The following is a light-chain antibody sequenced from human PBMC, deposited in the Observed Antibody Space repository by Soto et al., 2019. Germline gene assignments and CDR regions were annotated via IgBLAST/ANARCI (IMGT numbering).Light chain of an antibody. V-gene: IGLV3-21*02. CDR1: NNGRKS. Sequence: SYELTQTPSVSVAPGQTARITCGGSNNGRKSVHWYQQKPGQDHVVVVYDDRDRPSGIPERFSGSNSGNTATLTISRVEAGDEADYYCQLWDSNSDHVVFGGGTKLTVL. CDR2: DDR. CDR3: QLWDSNSDHVV. J-gene: IGLJ2*01.